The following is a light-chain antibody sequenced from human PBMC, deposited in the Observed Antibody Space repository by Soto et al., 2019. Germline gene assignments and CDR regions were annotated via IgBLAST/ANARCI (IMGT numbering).Light chain of an antibody. J-gene: IGKJ2*01. CDR2: WAS. V-gene: IGKV4-1*01. CDR3: QQCYSTPPT. Sequence: DIVMTQSPDSLAVSLGERATINCKSSQSVLYSSNNKNYLTWYQQKPGQPPKLLIYWASTRESGVPDRFSGSGSGTDFTLTISSLQAEDVAVYYCQQCYSTPPTFGQGPKLEIK. CDR1: QSVLYSSNNKNY.